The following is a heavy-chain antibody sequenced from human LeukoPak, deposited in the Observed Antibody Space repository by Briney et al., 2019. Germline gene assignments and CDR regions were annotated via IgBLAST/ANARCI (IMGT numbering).Heavy chain of an antibody. J-gene: IGHJ6*02. D-gene: IGHD5-12*01. CDR1: GGSLSSHY. V-gene: IGHV4-59*11. CDR2: IHDTGST. CDR3: ARDEPSRGYSGYDYDYYYYGMDV. Sequence: SETLSLTCSVSGGSLSSHYWSWNRQPPGKGLELIGHIHDTGSTNYNPSLKSRVTMSVDTSKNQFSLKLSSVTAADTAVYYCARDEPSRGYSGYDYDYYYYGMDVWGQGTTVTVSS.